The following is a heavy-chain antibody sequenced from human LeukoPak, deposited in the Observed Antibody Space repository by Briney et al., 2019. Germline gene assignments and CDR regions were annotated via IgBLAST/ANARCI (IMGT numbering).Heavy chain of an antibody. CDR1: GFSSSSCD. Sequence: LFCSASGFSSSSCDKYWVRQAPPEGVEWGVVIIYYSGSNNYNHSLKSRVTISVDTSKNQFSLKLSSVTAADTAVYYCARKMEWSSGWVFDYWGQGTLVTVSS. CDR3: ARKMEWSSGWVFDY. CDR2: IYYSGSN. J-gene: IGHJ4*02. D-gene: IGHD6-19*01. V-gene: IGHV4-59*01.